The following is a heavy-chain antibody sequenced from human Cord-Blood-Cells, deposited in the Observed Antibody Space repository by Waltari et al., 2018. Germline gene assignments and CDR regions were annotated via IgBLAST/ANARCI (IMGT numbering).Heavy chain of an antibody. CDR1: GFTFSSYG. V-gene: IGHV3-33*01. Sequence: VQLVASGGGVVQPGRSLRLSCAASGFTFSSYGMHWVRQAPGRGLEWVAVIWYDGSNKYYADSVKGRFTISRDNSKNTLYLQMNSLRAEDTAVYYCASLRYGSGSYYYYGMDVWGQGTTVTVSS. CDR3: ASLRYGSGSYYYYGMDV. D-gene: IGHD3-10*01. CDR2: IWYDGSNK. J-gene: IGHJ6*02.